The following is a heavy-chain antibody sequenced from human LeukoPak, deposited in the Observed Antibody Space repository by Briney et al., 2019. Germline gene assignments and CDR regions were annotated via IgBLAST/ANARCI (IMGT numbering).Heavy chain of an antibody. CDR3: ARGYDDILTGWVSNWFDP. Sequence: ASVKVSCKASGYTFTNYYIHWVRQAPGQGLEWMGIISPSGGSTSYAQKFQGRVTMTRDTSTSTVYMELSSLRSEDTAVYYCARGYDDILTGWVSNWFDPWGQGTLVTVSS. V-gene: IGHV1-46*01. CDR2: ISPSGGST. CDR1: GYTFTNYY. J-gene: IGHJ5*02. D-gene: IGHD3-9*01.